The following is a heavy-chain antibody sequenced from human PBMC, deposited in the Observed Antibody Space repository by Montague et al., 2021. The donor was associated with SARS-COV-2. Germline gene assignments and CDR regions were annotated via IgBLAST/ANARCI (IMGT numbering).Heavy chain of an antibody. CDR2: TYWXXXN. J-gene: IGHJ4*02. V-gene: IGHV2-5*02. D-gene: IGHD6-19*01. CDR1: GFSLSTSGVG. Sequence: PALVKPTQTLTLTRTFSGFSLSTSGVGVGWIRQPPGKALEWLALTYWXXXNCSSPSLKSRLTITKDTSKHQVVLTMTNMDPGDTATYYCAHRKWGWYGSLDYWGQGTLVTVSS. CDR3: AHRKWGWYGSLDY.